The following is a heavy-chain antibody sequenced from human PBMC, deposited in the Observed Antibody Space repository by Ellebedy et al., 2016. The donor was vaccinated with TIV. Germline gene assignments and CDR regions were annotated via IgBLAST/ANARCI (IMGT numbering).Heavy chain of an antibody. CDR3: SRNLGHYMLSD. CDR1: GLTFSGDW. CDR2: INGDGRAI. Sequence: GESLKTSXAASGLTFSGDWMTWLRQAPGKGLEWVANINGDGRAIQYADSVEGRFTISRDNAKKSLFLQMNSLRVEDTAMYYGSRNLGHYMLSDWGQGSLVTVSS. J-gene: IGHJ4*02. V-gene: IGHV3-7*01. D-gene: IGHD2-8*01.